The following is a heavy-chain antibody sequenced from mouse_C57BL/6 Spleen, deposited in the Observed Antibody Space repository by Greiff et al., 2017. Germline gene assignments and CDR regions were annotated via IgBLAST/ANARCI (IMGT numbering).Heavy chain of an antibody. J-gene: IGHJ3*01. V-gene: IGHV1-82*01. CDR1: GYAFSSSW. Sequence: VQRVESGPELVKPGASVKISCKASGYAFSSSWMNWVKQRPGKGLEWIGRIYPGDGDTNYNGKFKGKATLTADKSSSTAYMQLSSLTSEDSAVYFCASPIYYYGSSSLAYWGQGTLVTVSA. CDR3: ASPIYYYGSSSLAY. CDR2: IYPGDGDT. D-gene: IGHD1-1*01.